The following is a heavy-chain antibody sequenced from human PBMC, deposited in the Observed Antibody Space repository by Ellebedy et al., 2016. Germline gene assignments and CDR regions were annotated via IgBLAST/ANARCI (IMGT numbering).Heavy chain of an antibody. D-gene: IGHD3-3*01. V-gene: IGHV4-59*13. Sequence: SETLSLXCAVSGGSISSYYWSWIRQPPGKGLEWIGYIYYSGSTNYNPSLKSRVTISVDTSKNQFSLKLSSVTAADTAVYYCARGARYETFFDYWGQGTLVTVSS. CDR1: GGSISSYY. J-gene: IGHJ4*02. CDR2: IYYSGST. CDR3: ARGARYETFFDY.